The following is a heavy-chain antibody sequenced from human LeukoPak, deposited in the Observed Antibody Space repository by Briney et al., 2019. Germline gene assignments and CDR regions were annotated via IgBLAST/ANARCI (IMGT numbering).Heavy chain of an antibody. Sequence: TSETLSLTCTVSGGSISSGGYYWSWIRQPPGRGLEWIGYIYYSGSTYYNPSLKSRVTISVDTSKNQFSLKLSSVTAADTAVYYCARAGGNDILTGYYIWFDPWGQGTLVTVSS. CDR3: ARAGGNDILTGYYIWFDP. CDR2: IYYSGST. D-gene: IGHD3-9*01. CDR1: GGSISSGGYY. J-gene: IGHJ5*02. V-gene: IGHV4-30-4*02.